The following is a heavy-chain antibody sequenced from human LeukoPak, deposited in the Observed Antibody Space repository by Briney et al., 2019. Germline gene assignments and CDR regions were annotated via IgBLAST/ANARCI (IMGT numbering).Heavy chain of an antibody. CDR3: ARQAQDGTDNYFDP. J-gene: IGHJ5*02. D-gene: IGHD1-14*01. Sequence: PSETLSLTCTVSGGSISGHYWSWIRQSPGRGLEWIGNIWTSGITKYNPSLNGRVTILIDTSKSQVYLKVRSMTAADTAVYYCARQAQDGTDNYFDPWGQGTLVTVSS. CDR1: GGSISGHY. V-gene: IGHV4-4*09. CDR2: IWTSGIT.